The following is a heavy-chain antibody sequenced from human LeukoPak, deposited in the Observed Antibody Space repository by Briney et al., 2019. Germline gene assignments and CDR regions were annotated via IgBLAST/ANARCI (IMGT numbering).Heavy chain of an antibody. CDR2: VIPIFGTA. D-gene: IGHD6-13*01. CDR3: ARGRNMAAASTPMDV. J-gene: IGHJ6*03. Sequence: GASVKVSCKASGGTFSSYAISWVRQAPGQGLEWMGGVIPIFGTANYAQKFQGRVTITADESTSTAYMELSSLRSEDTAVYYCARGRNMAAASTPMDVWGKGTTVTISS. V-gene: IGHV1-69*13. CDR1: GGTFSSYA.